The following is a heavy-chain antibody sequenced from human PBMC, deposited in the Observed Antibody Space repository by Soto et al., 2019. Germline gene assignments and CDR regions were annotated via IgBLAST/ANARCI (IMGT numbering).Heavy chain of an antibody. CDR1: GGSFSGYY. V-gene: IGHV4-34*01. CDR2: INHSGST. CDR3: ARGGYCSGGSCYSGRFDY. J-gene: IGHJ4*02. Sequence: QVQLQQWGAGLLKPSETLSLTCAVYGGSFSGYYWSWIHQPPGKGLEWIGEINHSGSTNYNPSLKSRVTISVDTSKNQFSLKLSSVTAADTAVYYCARGGYCSGGSCYSGRFDYWGQGTLVTVSS. D-gene: IGHD2-15*01.